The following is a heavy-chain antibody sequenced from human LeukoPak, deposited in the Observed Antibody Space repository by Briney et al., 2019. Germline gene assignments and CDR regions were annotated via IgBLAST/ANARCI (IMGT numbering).Heavy chain of an antibody. CDR2: ISSGSTI. CDR3: ARESIAVAGAPFDY. J-gene: IGHJ4*02. Sequence: GGSLRLSCAASGFTFSSYEMNWVRQAPGKGLEWVSYISSGSTIYDADSVKGRFTISRDNAKNSLYLQMNSLRAGDTAVYYCARESIAVAGAPFDYWGQGTLVTVSS. V-gene: IGHV3-48*03. CDR1: GFTFSSYE. D-gene: IGHD6-19*01.